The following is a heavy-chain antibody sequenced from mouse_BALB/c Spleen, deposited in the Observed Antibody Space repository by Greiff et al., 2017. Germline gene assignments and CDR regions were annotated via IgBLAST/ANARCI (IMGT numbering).Heavy chain of an antibody. Sequence: EVKLVESGGGLVQPGGSRKLSCAASGFTFSSFGMHWVRQAPEKGLEWVAYISSGSSTIYYADTVKGRFTISRDNPKNTLFLQMTSLRSEDTAMYYCARSIYYGSSYVWYFDVWGAGTTVTVSS. CDR2: ISSGSSTI. D-gene: IGHD1-1*01. CDR1: GFTFSSFG. J-gene: IGHJ1*01. CDR3: ARSIYYGSSYVWYFDV. V-gene: IGHV5-17*02.